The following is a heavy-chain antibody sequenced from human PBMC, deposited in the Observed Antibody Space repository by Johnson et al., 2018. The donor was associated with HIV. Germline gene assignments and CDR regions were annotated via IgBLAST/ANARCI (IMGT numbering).Heavy chain of an antibody. V-gene: IGHV3-15*01. D-gene: IGHD3-3*01. CDR1: GFSFSNAW. Sequence: VQLVESEGGLVKPGGSLRLSCAASGFSFSNAWMSWVRQAPGKGLEWVGRIKSKTDGGTTDYAAPVKGRFTISRDDSKNTAYLQMNSLKTEDTALYYCARRGFGTASDAFDMWGQGTMVIVSS. CDR3: ARRGFGTASDAFDM. J-gene: IGHJ3*02. CDR2: IKSKTDGGTT.